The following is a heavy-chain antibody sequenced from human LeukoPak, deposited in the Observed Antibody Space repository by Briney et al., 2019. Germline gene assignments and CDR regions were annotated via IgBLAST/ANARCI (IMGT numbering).Heavy chain of an antibody. CDR1: GGSISSGDYY. D-gene: IGHD4-23*01. Sequence: PSETLSLTCTVSGGSISSGDYYWRWIRQPPGKGLEWIGYIYYSGSTYYNPSLKSRVTISVDTSKNQFSLKLSSVTAADTAVYYCASPGGNSRPDAFDIWGQETIGTVSS. V-gene: IGHV4-30-4*08. CDR2: IYYSGST. CDR3: ASPGGNSRPDAFDI. J-gene: IGHJ3*02.